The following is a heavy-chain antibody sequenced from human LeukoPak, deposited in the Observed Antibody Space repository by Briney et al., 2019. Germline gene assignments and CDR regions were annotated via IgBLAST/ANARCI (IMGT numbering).Heavy chain of an antibody. V-gene: IGHV4-34*01. CDR1: GGSFSRYY. D-gene: IGHD6-19*01. Sequence: PSETLSLTCAVYGGSFSRYYWSWIRQPPGKGLEWIGEINHSGSTNYNPSLKSRVTISIDTSKNQFSLKLSSVTAADTAIYYCAGGRSSGLSSSIDSWGQGSLVTVSS. CDR3: AGGRSSGLSSSIDS. CDR2: INHSGST. J-gene: IGHJ4*02.